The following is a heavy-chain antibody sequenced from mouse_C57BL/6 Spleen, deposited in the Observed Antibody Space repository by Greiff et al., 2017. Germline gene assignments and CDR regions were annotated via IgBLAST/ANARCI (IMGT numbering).Heavy chain of an antibody. CDR3: ARSGVRYGSSYDYFDY. CDR2: IYPRSGNT. D-gene: IGHD1-1*01. J-gene: IGHJ2*01. V-gene: IGHV1-81*01. Sequence: VKLQESGAELARPGASVKLSCKASGYTFTSYGISWVKQRTGQGLEWIGEIYPRSGNTYYNEKFKGKATLTADKSSSTAYMELRSLTSEDSAVYFCARSGVRYGSSYDYFDYWGQGTTLTVSS. CDR1: GYTFTSYG.